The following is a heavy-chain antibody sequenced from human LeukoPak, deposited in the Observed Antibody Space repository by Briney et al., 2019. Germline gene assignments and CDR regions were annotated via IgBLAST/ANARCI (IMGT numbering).Heavy chain of an antibody. CDR2: INHSGST. Sequence: SETLSLTCTVSGGSISSYYWSWIRQPPGKGLEWVGEINHSGSTNYNPSLKSRVSISLDSSKNQFSLKLSSVTAADTAVYYCARLTGYSSESWFDPWGQGTLVTVSS. CDR3: ARLTGYSSESWFDP. J-gene: IGHJ5*02. CDR1: GGSISSYY. V-gene: IGHV4-34*01. D-gene: IGHD3-9*01.